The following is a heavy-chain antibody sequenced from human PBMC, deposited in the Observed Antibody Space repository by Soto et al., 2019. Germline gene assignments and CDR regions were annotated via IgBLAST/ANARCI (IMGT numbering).Heavy chain of an antibody. Sequence: GGSLRLSCVASGFTFNTNAMSWVCQAPGKGLEWVSSISGTGSRTYYADSVKGRFTIARDNSKNTVSLQMNNLRAEDTGLYYCTKDTGYLSMDAWGQGTTVTVSS. CDR3: TKDTGYLSMDA. CDR2: ISGTGSRT. J-gene: IGHJ6*02. CDR1: GFTFNTNA. V-gene: IGHV3-23*01. D-gene: IGHD6-25*01.